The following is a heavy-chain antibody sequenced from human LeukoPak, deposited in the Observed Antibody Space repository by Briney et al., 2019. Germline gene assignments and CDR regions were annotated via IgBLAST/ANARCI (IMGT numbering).Heavy chain of an antibody. Sequence: SETLSLTCTVSGDSMSRYYWNWIRQPPGKGLEWIGYMSYSGSTNYNPSLNSRVTISLDKSKNQLSLTLRSVTAADTATYYCASLTGGVGARRFDYGGQGTLVTVS. CDR3: ASLTGGVGARRFDY. CDR2: MSYSGST. D-gene: IGHD1-26*01. CDR1: GDSMSRYY. V-gene: IGHV4-59*08. J-gene: IGHJ4*02.